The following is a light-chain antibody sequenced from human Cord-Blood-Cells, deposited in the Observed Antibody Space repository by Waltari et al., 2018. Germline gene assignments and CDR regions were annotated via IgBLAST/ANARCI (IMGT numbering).Light chain of an antibody. CDR2: EGS. CDR1: SSDVGSYNL. CDR3: CSYAGSSTYV. Sequence: QSALTQPASVSGSPGQSITISCTGTSSDVGSYNLVSGYQQHPGKAPKLMIYEGSKRASGVSNRFSGSKSGNXASLTISGLQAEDEADYYCCSYAGSSTYVFGTGTKVTVL. V-gene: IGLV2-23*01. J-gene: IGLJ1*01.